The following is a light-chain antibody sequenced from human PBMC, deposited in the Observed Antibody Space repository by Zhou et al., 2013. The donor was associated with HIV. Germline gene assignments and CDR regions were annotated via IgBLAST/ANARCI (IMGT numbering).Light chain of an antibody. CDR1: QDISNY. V-gene: IGKV1-5*03. CDR3: QHYNSYPYT. Sequence: DIQMTQSPSSLSASVGDRVTITCQASQDISNYLNWYQQKPGKAPKLLIYRASSLESGVPSNFSGSGSGTEFTLTISSLQPDDFATYYCQHYNSYPYTFGQGTKLEIK. CDR2: RAS. J-gene: IGKJ2*01.